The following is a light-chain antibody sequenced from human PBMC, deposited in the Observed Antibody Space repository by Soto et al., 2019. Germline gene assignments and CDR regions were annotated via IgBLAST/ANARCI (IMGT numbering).Light chain of an antibody. V-gene: IGKV3-20*01. CDR2: GAS. Sequence: EIVLTQSPGTLSLSPGEGAILSCRASQSVSTNFSAWYQQKPDQAPRLLIYGASTSATGIPDRFSGSGSGTDFTLTISRLDPEDYAVYYCQQYGRTSLTFSHGTKVEIK. J-gene: IGKJ1*01. CDR1: QSVSTNF. CDR3: QQYGRTSLT.